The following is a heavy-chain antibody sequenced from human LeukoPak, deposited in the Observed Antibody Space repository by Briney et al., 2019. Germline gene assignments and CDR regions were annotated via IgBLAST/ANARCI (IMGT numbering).Heavy chain of an antibody. D-gene: IGHD5-18*01. CDR1: GFTFSSYG. Sequence: PGGSLRLSCAASGFTFSSYGMHWVRQAPGKGLEWVSSISSSSSYIYYADSVKGRFTISRDNAKNSLYLQMNSLRAEDTAVYYCASGGVTVYSYGPDHWGQGTLVAVSS. CDR3: ASGGVTVYSYGPDH. V-gene: IGHV3-21*01. CDR2: ISSSSSYI. J-gene: IGHJ4*02.